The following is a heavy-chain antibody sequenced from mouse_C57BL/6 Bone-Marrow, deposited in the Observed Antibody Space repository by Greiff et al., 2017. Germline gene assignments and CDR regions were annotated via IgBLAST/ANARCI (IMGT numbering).Heavy chain of an antibody. CDR3: ARIEGNYDTLAY. D-gene: IGHD2-4*01. V-gene: IGHV1-19*01. CDR1: GYTFTDYY. CDR2: INPYNGGT. Sequence: VQLQQSGPVLVKPGASVKMSCKASGYTFTDYYMNWVKQSHGKSLEWIGVINPYNGGTSYNQKFKGKATLTVDQSSSTAYMELNSLSSEDSAVYYCARIEGNYDTLAYWGQGTLVTVSA. J-gene: IGHJ3*01.